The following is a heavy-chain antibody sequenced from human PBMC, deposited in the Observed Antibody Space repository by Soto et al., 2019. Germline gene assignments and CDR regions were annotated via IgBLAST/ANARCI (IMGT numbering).Heavy chain of an antibody. V-gene: IGHV1-46*03. CDR2: INPSGGST. CDR3: ASARLRAAAGPYYFDY. CDR1: GYTFTSYY. D-gene: IGHD6-13*01. J-gene: IGHJ4*02. Sequence: ASVKVSCKASGYTFTSYYMHWVLQAPGQGLEWMGIINPSGGSTSYAQKFQGRVTMTRDTSTSTVYMELSSLRSEDTAVYYCASARLRAAAGPYYFDYWGQGTLVTVSS.